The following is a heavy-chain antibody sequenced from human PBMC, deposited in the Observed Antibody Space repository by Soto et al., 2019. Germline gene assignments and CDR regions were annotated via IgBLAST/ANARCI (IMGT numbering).Heavy chain of an antibody. CDR3: ARRGAAAGTTWGWFDP. V-gene: IGHV4-34*01. CDR2: INHSGST. Sequence: QVQLQQWGAGLLKPSETLSLTCAVYGGSFSGYYWSWIRQPPGKGLEWIGEINHSGSTNYNPSLKSRVTISVATSKNQFSLKLSSVTAADTAVYYCARRGAAAGTTWGWFDPWGQGTLVTVSS. D-gene: IGHD6-13*01. CDR1: GGSFSGYY. J-gene: IGHJ5*02.